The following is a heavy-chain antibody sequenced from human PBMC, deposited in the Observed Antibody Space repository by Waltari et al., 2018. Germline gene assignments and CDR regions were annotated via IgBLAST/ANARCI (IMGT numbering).Heavy chain of an antibody. CDR1: GFTVGNNY. V-gene: IGHV3-66*01. J-gene: IGHJ6*02. D-gene: IGHD3-16*01. CDR3: ARDGNGGGV. Sequence: EVQLVESGGGWVQPGGSLRLSCTASGFTVGNNYLNWVRQAQGKGLEWVSLIYSGGSTYYADSVKGRFTISRDSSKNTLYLQMNSLRAEDSAVYYCARDGNGGGVWGRGTTVTVSS. CDR2: IYSGGST.